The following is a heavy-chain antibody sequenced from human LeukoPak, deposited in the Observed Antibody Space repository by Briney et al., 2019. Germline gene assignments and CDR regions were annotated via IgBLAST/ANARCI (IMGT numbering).Heavy chain of an antibody. V-gene: IGHV4-59*01. Sequence: PSETLSLTCTVSGGSINNYYWNWIRQPPGKGLEWIGYFYYSGSTNYNPSLKSRVTMSVDTSKTHFSLKLSSLTAADTAVYYCARSPGYYDGSGYYSGDFDYWGQGTLVTVPS. D-gene: IGHD3-22*01. CDR3: ARSPGYYDGSGYYSGDFDY. J-gene: IGHJ4*02. CDR1: GGSINNYY. CDR2: FYYSGST.